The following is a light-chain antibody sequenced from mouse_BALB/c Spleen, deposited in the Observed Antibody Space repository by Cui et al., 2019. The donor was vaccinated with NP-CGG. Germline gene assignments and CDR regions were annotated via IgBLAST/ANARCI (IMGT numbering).Light chain of an antibody. V-gene: IGLV1*01. Sequence: HAVVTQASALTTSPGETVTSTCPFSIWSVTTSNYANWVQEKPDHLFTGLIGSTNDRAPGVPARFSGSLIGDKAARTITGAQTEDEAIYFCALWYSNHWVFGGGTKLTVL. CDR3: ALWYSNHWV. J-gene: IGLJ1*01. CDR1: IWSVTTSNY. CDR2: STN.